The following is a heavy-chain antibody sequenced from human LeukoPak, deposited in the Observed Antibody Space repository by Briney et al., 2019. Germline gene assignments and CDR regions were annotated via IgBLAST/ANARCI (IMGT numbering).Heavy chain of an antibody. CDR1: GFTFSSYA. D-gene: IGHD6-13*01. Sequence: GGSLRLSCAASGFTFSSYAMHWVRQAPGKGLEWVAVISYDGGNKYYADSVKGRFTISRDNSKNTLYLQMNSLRAEDTAVYYCARESSSSWYLDYWGQGTLVTVSS. CDR3: ARESSSSWYLDY. V-gene: IGHV3-30-3*01. J-gene: IGHJ4*02. CDR2: ISYDGGNK.